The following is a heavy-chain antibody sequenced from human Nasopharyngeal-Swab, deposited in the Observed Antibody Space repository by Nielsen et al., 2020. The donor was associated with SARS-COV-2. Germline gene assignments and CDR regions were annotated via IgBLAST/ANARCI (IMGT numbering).Heavy chain of an antibody. CDR3: ARDLRFLEWLMDV. CDR2: IWYDGSNK. CDR1: GFTFSSYG. Sequence: GGSLRLSCAASGFTFSSYGMHWVRQAPGKGLEWVAVIWYDGSNKYYADSVKGRFTISRDNSKNTLYLQMNSLRAEDTAVYYCARDLRFLEWLMDVWGQGTTVTVSS. J-gene: IGHJ6*02. V-gene: IGHV3-33*01. D-gene: IGHD3-3*01.